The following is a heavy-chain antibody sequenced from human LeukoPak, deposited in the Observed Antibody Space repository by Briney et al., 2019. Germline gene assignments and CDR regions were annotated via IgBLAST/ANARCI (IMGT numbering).Heavy chain of an antibody. D-gene: IGHD5-18*01. CDR2: FDPEDGET. V-gene: IGHV1-24*01. CDR3: ATGVDTAMGVFDY. J-gene: IGHJ4*02. CDR1: GFTLTELS. Sequence: ASVKVSCKVSGFTLTELSMHWVRQAPGKGLEWMGGFDPEDGETIYAQKFQGRVTMTEDTSTDTAYMELSSLRSEDTAVYYCATGVDTAMGVFDYWGQGTLVIVSS.